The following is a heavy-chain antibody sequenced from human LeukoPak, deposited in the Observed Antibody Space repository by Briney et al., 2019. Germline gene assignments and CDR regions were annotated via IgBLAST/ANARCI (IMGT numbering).Heavy chain of an antibody. CDR3: ARHGARLPGAFDY. D-gene: IGHD2-2*01. CDR1: GGSISSSSYC. Sequence: SETLSLTCTVSGGSISSSSYCWVWIRQPPGQGLEWIGSIYYSGRTYYNPSLKSRVTISVDTSKNQFSLKLSAVTAADTAVYYCARHGARLPGAFDYWGQGTLVTVSS. V-gene: IGHV4-39*01. J-gene: IGHJ4*02. CDR2: IYYSGRT.